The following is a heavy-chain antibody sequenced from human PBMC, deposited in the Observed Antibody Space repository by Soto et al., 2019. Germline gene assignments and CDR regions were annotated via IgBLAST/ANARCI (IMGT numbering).Heavy chain of an antibody. CDR2: IIPFFKAT. Sequence: SVKVSCKASGGTFSSHAISWVRQAPGQGLEWMGGIIPFFKATNYAHKFQGRVTITADDSTSTAYMDLYSLRSEDTAVYYCARDVPLNYYDGTYSYYAMDVWDQGTTVTVSS. CDR1: GGTFSSHA. V-gene: IGHV1-69*13. CDR3: ARDVPLNYYDGTYSYYAMDV. D-gene: IGHD3-16*01. J-gene: IGHJ6*02.